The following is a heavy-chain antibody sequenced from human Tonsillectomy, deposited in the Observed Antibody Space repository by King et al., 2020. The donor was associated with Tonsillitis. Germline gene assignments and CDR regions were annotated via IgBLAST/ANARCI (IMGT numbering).Heavy chain of an antibody. D-gene: IGHD4-17*01. CDR1: GYSISSGYY. Sequence: QLQESGPGPVKPSETLSLTCAVSGYSISSGYYWGWIRQPPGKGLEWIGSIYHSGSTYYNPSLKSRVTISVDTSKNQFSLKLSSVTAADTAVYYCARRGYGDLSFDYWGQGTLVTVSS. CDR3: ARRGYGDLSFDY. J-gene: IGHJ4*02. V-gene: IGHV4-38-2*01. CDR2: IYHSGST.